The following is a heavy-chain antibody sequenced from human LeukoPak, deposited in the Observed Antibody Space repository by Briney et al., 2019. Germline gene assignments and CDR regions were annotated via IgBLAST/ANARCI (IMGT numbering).Heavy chain of an antibody. V-gene: IGHV4-39*07. J-gene: IGHJ3*02. CDR1: GGSITTTSYF. CDR3: ARTNAFDI. Sequence: PSETLSLTCTVSGGSITTTSYFWGWIRQPPGKGLEWIGSIYYSGSTYYNPSLKSRVTISVDTSKNQFSLRLSSVTAADTAVYYCARTNAFDIWGQGTMVTVSS. CDR2: IYYSGST.